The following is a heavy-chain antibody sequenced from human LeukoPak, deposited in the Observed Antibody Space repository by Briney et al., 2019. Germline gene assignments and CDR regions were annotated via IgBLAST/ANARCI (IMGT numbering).Heavy chain of an antibody. D-gene: IGHD3-22*01. Sequence: SETLSLTCTVSGGSINSHYWSWIRQPPGKKLEWIGFMHYTGRTRYNPSLQSRVAISVDTSKNHFSLKLSSLTAADTAVYFCARFLDYDSSCGPDTFDIWGQGTMVTVSS. CDR2: MHYTGRT. J-gene: IGHJ3*02. CDR1: GGSINSHY. V-gene: IGHV4-59*11. CDR3: ARFLDYDSSCGPDTFDI.